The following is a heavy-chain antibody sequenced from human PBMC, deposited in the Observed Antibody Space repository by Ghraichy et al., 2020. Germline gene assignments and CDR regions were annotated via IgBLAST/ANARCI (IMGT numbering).Heavy chain of an antibody. CDR1: GYTFTGYY. D-gene: IGHD2-15*01. Sequence: ASVKVSCMASGYTFTGYYMHWVRQAPGQGLEWMGWSYPNSGGTNYAQKFEGRVTMTRDTSITTAYMELSRLRSDDTAVYYCARGYCSGGSCWDTFDIWGQGTMVTVSS. CDR2: SYPNSGGT. CDR3: ARGYCSGGSCWDTFDI. J-gene: IGHJ3*02. V-gene: IGHV1-2*02.